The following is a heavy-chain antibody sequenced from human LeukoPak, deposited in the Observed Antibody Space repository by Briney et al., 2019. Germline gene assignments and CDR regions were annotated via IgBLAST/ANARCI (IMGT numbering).Heavy chain of an antibody. J-gene: IGHJ4*02. CDR3: AKDRGYDSSGYYPGLFDY. V-gene: IGHV3-30*02. CDR1: GFTFSSYS. D-gene: IGHD3-22*01. Sequence: GGSLRLSCAASGFTFSSYSMNWVRQAPGKGLEWVAFIRYDGSNKYYADSVKGRFTISRDNSKNTLYLQMNSLRAEDTAVYYCAKDRGYDSSGYYPGLFDYWGQGTLVTVSS. CDR2: IRYDGSNK.